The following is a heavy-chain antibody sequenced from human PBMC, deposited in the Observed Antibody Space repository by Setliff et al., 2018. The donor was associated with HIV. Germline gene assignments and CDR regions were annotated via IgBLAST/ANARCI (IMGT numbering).Heavy chain of an antibody. J-gene: IGHJ5*02. D-gene: IGHD2-2*01. CDR1: GYTFTNYD. V-gene: IGHV1-8*02. CDR3: ARHRVVPAALNWFDP. CDR2: MNPDSRNT. Sequence: ASVKVSCKPSGYTFTNYDINWVRQAAGQGLEWMGWMNPDSRNTGYAQKFQGRVTMTRNTSISTAYMELSSLRSEDTAVYYCARHRVVPAALNWFDPWGQGTLVTVSS.